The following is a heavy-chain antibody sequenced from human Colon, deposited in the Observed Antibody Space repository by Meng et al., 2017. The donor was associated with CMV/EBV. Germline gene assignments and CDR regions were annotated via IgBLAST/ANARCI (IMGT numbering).Heavy chain of an antibody. V-gene: IGHV3-72*01. J-gene: IGHJ4*02. Sequence: FTFSDHYMDWVRQAPGKGLEWVARIRNKGKRYTTEYAASVKGRFIISREDSENSLYLQMNSLKTEDTAMYYCLMANPTGGHYHFDYWGQGTLVTVSS. D-gene: IGHD2-8*02. CDR1: FTFSDHY. CDR2: IRNKGKRYTT. CDR3: LMANPTGGHYHFDY.